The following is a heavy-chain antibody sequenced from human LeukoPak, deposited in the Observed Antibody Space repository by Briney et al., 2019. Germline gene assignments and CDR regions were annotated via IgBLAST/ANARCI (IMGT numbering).Heavy chain of an antibody. CDR2: ISAYNGNT. Sequence: ASVKVSCKASGYTFTSYGISWVRQAPGQGLEWMGWISAYNGNTNYAQKFQGRVTMTRDTSISTAYMELSRLRSDDTAVYYCARALYYDILTGYYPWDWFDPWGQGTLVTVSS. CDR1: GYTFTSYG. CDR3: ARALYYDILTGYYPWDWFDP. D-gene: IGHD3-9*01. J-gene: IGHJ5*02. V-gene: IGHV1-18*01.